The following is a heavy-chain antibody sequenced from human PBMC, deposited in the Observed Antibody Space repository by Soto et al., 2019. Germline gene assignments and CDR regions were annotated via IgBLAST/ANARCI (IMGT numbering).Heavy chain of an antibody. CDR2: INHSGST. Sequence: SETLSLTCAVYCGSFSGYYWSWIRQPPGKGLEWIGEINHSGSTNYNPSLKSRVTISVDTSKNQFSLKLSSVTAADTAVYYCARSNFWSGYDDFDYWGQGTLVTVSS. CDR3: ARSNFWSGYDDFDY. D-gene: IGHD3-3*01. V-gene: IGHV4-34*01. CDR1: CGSFSGYY. J-gene: IGHJ4*02.